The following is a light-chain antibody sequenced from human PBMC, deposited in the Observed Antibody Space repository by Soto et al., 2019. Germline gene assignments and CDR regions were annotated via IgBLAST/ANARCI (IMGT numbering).Light chain of an antibody. V-gene: IGKV3-20*01. CDR2: DTS. CDR1: QSVISPF. CDR3: QQYSSSPPT. Sequence: EIVLTQSPGTLSLSPGERATLSCRASQSVISPFLAWYQQKVGQAPRLLIYDTSSRATGIPDMFSGSGSGTVFTLTISRLEPEDSAVDYWQQYSSSPPTFGQGTSVEIK. J-gene: IGKJ1*01.